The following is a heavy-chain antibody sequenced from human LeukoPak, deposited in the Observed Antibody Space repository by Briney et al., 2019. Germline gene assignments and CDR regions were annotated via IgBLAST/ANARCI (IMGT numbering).Heavy chain of an antibody. J-gene: IGHJ4*02. Sequence: PGGSLRLSCAASGFTFSNFAMSWVRQAPGKGLEWVSDISYVGGNQYYADSVKGRFTISRDNAKNTLYLRMNSLRAEGTALYYCAKGPHSELLLIDFWGQGTLVTVSS. CDR3: AKGPHSELLLIDF. V-gene: IGHV3-30*18. CDR1: GFTFSNFA. CDR2: ISYVGGNQ. D-gene: IGHD3-10*01.